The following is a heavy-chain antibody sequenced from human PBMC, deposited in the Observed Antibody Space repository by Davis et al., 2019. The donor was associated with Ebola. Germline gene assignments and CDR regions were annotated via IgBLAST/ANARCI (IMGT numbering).Heavy chain of an antibody. CDR1: GFTFSNAW. CDR2: IKGKTDGGTT. CDR3: TTDVVPAATRGVYYYYYYMDV. Sequence: GESLKISCAASGFTFSNAWMSWVRQAPGKGLEWVGRIKGKTDGGTTDYAAPVKGRFTISRDDSNNTLYLQMNSLKTEDTAVYYCTTDVVPAATRGVYYYYYYMDVWGKGTTVTVSS. D-gene: IGHD2-2*01. V-gene: IGHV3-15*01. J-gene: IGHJ6*03.